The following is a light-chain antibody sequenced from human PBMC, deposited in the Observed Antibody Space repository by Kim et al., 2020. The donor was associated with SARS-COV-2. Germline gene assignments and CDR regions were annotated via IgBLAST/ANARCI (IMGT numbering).Light chain of an antibody. CDR1: QDIRRY. Sequence: ASVRDRLTITCQASQDIRRYLNWYQQKPGKPPKLLIYDAFNLETGVPSRFSGSGSGTEFTFTISSLQLEDIATYYCQRYDTFPCTVGPGTKVDIK. V-gene: IGKV1-33*01. CDR3: QRYDTFPCT. CDR2: DAF. J-gene: IGKJ3*01.